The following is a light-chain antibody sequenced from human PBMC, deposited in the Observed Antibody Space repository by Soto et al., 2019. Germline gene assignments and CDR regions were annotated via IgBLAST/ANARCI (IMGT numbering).Light chain of an antibody. V-gene: IGKV1-27*01. Sequence: IQMTQSPSSLSASPGDIVTITCRASQDIGNFLAWYQQKPGTVAKLLIYGASTLQSGVPSRFSGSGSETNFTLTIASLQAEDAASYYCQKYNSAPLTFGGGTKVEIK. J-gene: IGKJ4*01. CDR3: QKYNSAPLT. CDR1: QDIGNF. CDR2: GAS.